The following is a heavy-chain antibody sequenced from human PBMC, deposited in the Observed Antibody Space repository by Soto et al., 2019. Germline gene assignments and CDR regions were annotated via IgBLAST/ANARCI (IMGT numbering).Heavy chain of an antibody. J-gene: IGHJ3*01. V-gene: IGHV1-3*01. Sequence: QVRLVQSGAEVKKPGASVNISCRAPGFTFSDTLINWVRQVPGERLEWMGWINPANGNPRYSESFQARVTISSLSAASTAYVSLSDLTSEDTAVYYCAGDIVSLGPRANDAVEVWGQGTMIPGSS. CDR1: GFTFSDTL. CDR3: AGDIVSLGPRANDAVEV. D-gene: IGHD1-26*01. CDR2: INPANGNP.